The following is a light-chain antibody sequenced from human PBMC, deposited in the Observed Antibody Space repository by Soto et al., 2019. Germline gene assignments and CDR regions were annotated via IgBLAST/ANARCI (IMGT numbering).Light chain of an antibody. CDR1: SSNLGNNH. CDR2: NDD. CDR3: AAWDNSLSAVV. Sequence: QSVLTQPPSVSAAPGQKVTISCSGGSSNLGNNHVSWYQQLPGAAPERLIFNDDKRPPGIPERFSGSKSGTSVTLVITGLQTGDEAHYYCAAWDNSLSAVVFGGGTKVTVL. J-gene: IGLJ3*02. V-gene: IGLV1-51*01.